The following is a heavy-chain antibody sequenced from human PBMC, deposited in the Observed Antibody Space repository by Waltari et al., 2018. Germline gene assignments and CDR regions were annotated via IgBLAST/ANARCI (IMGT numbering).Heavy chain of an antibody. D-gene: IGHD2-2*01. CDR3: AGDRAIGLFFDY. V-gene: IGHV4-4*02. Sequence: QVQLQESGQGLVKPSGTLSLTCAVSGDSISGNYWWSWVRQSPEKGLEWIGQVHHSGKTNYNPSLQSRVTISVDKPKNQFSLNLNSVTGADTAVYYCAGDRAIGLFFDYWGRGTLVTVSS. CDR1: GDSISGNYW. CDR2: VHHSGKT. J-gene: IGHJ4*02.